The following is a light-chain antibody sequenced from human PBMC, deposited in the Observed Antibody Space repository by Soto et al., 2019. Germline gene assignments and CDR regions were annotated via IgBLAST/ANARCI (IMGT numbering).Light chain of an antibody. CDR1: QSLLQSNGYNY. Sequence: DIVMTQSPLSLPVTPGEPASISCNSSQSLLQSNGYNYLDWYLQKPGQSPQLLIYFGSYRASGVPDRFSGSGSGTEFTLQIRRVEAEDVAIYYCMQAQQTPPTFGQGTKVEIK. J-gene: IGKJ1*01. V-gene: IGKV2-28*01. CDR3: MQAQQTPPT. CDR2: FGS.